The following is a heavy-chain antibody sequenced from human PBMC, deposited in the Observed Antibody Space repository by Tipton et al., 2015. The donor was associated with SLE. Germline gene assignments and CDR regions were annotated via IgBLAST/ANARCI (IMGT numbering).Heavy chain of an antibody. CDR2: ISGSGDTT. Sequence: SLRLSCAVSGFIFSNYAMSWVRQAPGKGLEWVSGISGSGDTTDYADSVKGRCTVSRDNSKNTLYLQMNGLRAKDTAVYYCASQHRSYAFDIWGQGTMVTVSS. CDR1: GFIFSNYA. V-gene: IGHV3-23*01. CDR3: ASQHRSYAFDI. J-gene: IGHJ3*02.